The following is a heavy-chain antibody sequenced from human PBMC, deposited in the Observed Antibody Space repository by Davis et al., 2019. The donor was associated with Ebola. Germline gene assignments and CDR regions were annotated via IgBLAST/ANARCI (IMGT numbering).Heavy chain of an antibody. Sequence: MPSETLSLTCTVSGGSISSYYWRWIRQPPGKGLEWIGEINHSGSTNYNPSLKSRVTISVDTSKNQFSLKLSSVTAADTAVYYCARREVGGIAVFDYWGQGTLVTVSS. CDR3: ARREVGGIAVFDY. V-gene: IGHV4-34*01. CDR2: INHSGST. CDR1: GGSISSYY. D-gene: IGHD6-19*01. J-gene: IGHJ4*02.